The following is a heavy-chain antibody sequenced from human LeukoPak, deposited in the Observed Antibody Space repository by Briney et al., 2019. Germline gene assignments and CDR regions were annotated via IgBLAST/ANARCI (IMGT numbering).Heavy chain of an antibody. Sequence: PSETLSLTCAVSGDSISSYRYYWGWIRQPPGKGLEWIGSIYNSGSTSYNPSLNSRVTISVDTSKNQFSLKVNSVTAADTAIYYCARNTTDTAFENWGPGTLVTVSS. CDR1: GDSISSYRYY. D-gene: IGHD1-14*01. CDR3: ARNTTDTAFEN. V-gene: IGHV4-39*01. J-gene: IGHJ4*02. CDR2: IYNSGST.